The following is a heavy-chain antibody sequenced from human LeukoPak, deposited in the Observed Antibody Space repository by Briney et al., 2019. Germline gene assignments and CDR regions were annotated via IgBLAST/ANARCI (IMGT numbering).Heavy chain of an antibody. V-gene: IGHV3-74*01. CDR1: GFTLSSYW. J-gene: IGHJ4*02. CDR2: IKSDGSYT. Sequence: GGSLRLSCAASGFTLSSYWMHWVRQAPGKGLGWVSSIKSDGSYTTYADSVKGRFTISRDNAKNTVYRQMNSLRAEDTAVYCCARDNSLLIFDYWGKGTLVTVSS. D-gene: IGHD3-16*01. CDR3: ARDNSLLIFDY.